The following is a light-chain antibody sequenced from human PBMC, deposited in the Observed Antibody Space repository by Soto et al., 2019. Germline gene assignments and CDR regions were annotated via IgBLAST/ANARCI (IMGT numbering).Light chain of an antibody. V-gene: IGLV2-23*02. CDR3: CSYAGSPTFRYV. Sequence: QSVLTQPASVSGSPGQSITISCTGTSSDIGSYSLVSWYRQNPGKAPKLIIYEVTERPSGVSNRFSGSKSGNTASLTISGLQAEDEADYYCCSYAGSPTFRYVFGAGTKVTVL. CDR2: EVT. CDR1: SSDIGSYSL. J-gene: IGLJ1*01.